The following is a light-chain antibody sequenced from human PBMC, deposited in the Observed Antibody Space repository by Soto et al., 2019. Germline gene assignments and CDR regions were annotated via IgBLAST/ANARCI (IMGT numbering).Light chain of an antibody. CDR1: SSDVGGYNY. CDR3: SSFAGSNNDVI. Sequence: QSALTQPPSASGSPGQSVTISCTGTSSDVGGYNYVSWYQQHPGKAPKLMIYEVSERPSGVPDRVSGSKSGNTASLTVSGLQAEDEADYYCSSFAGSNNDVIFGGGTQLTVL. V-gene: IGLV2-8*01. CDR2: EVS. J-gene: IGLJ2*01.